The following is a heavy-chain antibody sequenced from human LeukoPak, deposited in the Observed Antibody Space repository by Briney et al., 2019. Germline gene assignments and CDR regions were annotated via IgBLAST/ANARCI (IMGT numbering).Heavy chain of an antibody. D-gene: IGHD3-10*01. CDR2: IHHSEST. V-gene: IGHV4-4*02. J-gene: IGHJ4*02. CDR3: ARDKGMIRGVIDY. Sequence: SETLSLTCVVSGGSLSSSNWWSWVRQPPGKGLEWIGEIHHSESTNYNPSLKSRVTISVDKSKNQFSLKLSSVTAADTAVYYCARDKGMIRGVIDYWGQGTLVTVSS. CDR1: GGSLSSSNW.